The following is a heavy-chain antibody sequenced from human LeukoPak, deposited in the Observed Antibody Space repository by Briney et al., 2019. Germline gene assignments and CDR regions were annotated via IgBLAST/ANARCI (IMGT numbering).Heavy chain of an antibody. CDR1: GFTFSSYA. J-gene: IGHJ3*02. V-gene: IGHV3-30-3*01. D-gene: IGHD3/OR15-3a*01. CDR3: AREMDGAFDI. CDR2: ISYDGSNK. Sequence: GGSLRLSCAASGFTFSSYAMHSVRQAPGKGLEWVAVISYDGSNKYYADSVKGRFTISRDNSKNTLYLQMNSLRAEDTAVYYCAREMDGAFDIWGQGTMVTVSS.